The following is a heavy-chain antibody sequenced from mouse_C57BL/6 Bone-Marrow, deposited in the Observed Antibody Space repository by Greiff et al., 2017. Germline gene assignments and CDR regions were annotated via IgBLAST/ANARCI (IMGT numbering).Heavy chain of an antibody. V-gene: IGHV7-1*01. CDR1: GFTFSDFY. CDR2: SRNKANDYTT. CDR3: ARDAYYYGSSLMDY. Sequence: EVQVVESGGGLVQSGRSLRLSCATSGFTFSDFYMEWVRQAPGKGLEWIAASRNKANDYTTEYSASVKGRFIVSRDTSQSILYLQMNALRAEDTAIYYCARDAYYYGSSLMDYWGQGTSVTVSS. D-gene: IGHD1-1*01. J-gene: IGHJ4*01.